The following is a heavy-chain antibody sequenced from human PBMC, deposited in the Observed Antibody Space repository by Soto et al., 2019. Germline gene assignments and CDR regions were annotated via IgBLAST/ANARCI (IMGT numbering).Heavy chain of an antibody. CDR2: IIPILGIA. D-gene: IGHD6-6*01. CDR3: ELIAPRPSAD. CDR1: GGTFSSYT. J-gene: IGHJ1*01. Sequence: GASVKVSCKASGGTFSSYTISWVRQAPGQGLEWMGRIIPILGIANYAQKLQGRVTITADKSTSTAYMELSSLRSEDTAVYYCELIAPRPSADWGQGTLVTVAS. V-gene: IGHV1-69*02.